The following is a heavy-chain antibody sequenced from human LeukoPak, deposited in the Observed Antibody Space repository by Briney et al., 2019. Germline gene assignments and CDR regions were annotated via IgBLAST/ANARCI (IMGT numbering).Heavy chain of an antibody. J-gene: IGHJ5*02. Sequence: GGSLRLSCGASGFTFSSYAMHWVRQAPGKGLEWVAVISYDGSNKYYADSVKGRFTISRDNSKNTLYLQMNSLRAEDTAVYYCAKDTMVRGVIDNWFDPWGQGTLVTVSS. D-gene: IGHD3-10*01. CDR2: ISYDGSNK. CDR3: AKDTMVRGVIDNWFDP. CDR1: GFTFSSYA. V-gene: IGHV3-30*18.